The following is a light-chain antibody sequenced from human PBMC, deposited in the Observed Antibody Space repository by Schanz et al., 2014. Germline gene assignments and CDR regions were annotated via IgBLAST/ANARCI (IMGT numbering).Light chain of an antibody. CDR1: SSDVGSYNL. CDR3: SSYAGGALVL. J-gene: IGLJ2*01. Sequence: QSALTQPASVSGSPGQSITISCTGTSSDVGSYNLVSWYQQHPGKAPKLMIYEGSKRPSGVSNRFSGSKSGNTASLTISGLQAEDEAVYFCSSYAGGALVLFGGGTKLTVL. V-gene: IGLV2-23*01. CDR2: EGS.